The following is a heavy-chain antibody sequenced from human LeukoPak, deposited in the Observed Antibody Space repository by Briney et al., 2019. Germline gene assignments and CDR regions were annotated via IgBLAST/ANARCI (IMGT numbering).Heavy chain of an antibody. D-gene: IGHD5-24*01. CDR2: IIPIFGTA. Sequence: SVKVSCKASGGTFSSYTISWVRQAPGQGLEWMGRIIPIFGTANYAQKFQGRVTITTDESTSTAYMELSSLRSEDTAVYYCARGRDGYNYYFDYWGQGTLVTVSS. J-gene: IGHJ4*02. V-gene: IGHV1-69*05. CDR3: ARGRDGYNYYFDY. CDR1: GGTFSSYT.